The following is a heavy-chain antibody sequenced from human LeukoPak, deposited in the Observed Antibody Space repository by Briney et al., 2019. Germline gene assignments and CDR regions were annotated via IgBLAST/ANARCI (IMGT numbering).Heavy chain of an antibody. D-gene: IGHD2-8*01. Sequence: GGSLRLSCAVSGLTLSRLWMQWVRPARGEGLVWVFRSNREGSRKSYADSVEGRFHVSRDIANNTLYLQMNSQRAEDPAVYYCASHPTLYPDWGQGTRVTVSS. J-gene: IGHJ4*02. CDR2: SNREGSRK. CDR3: ASHPTLYPD. CDR1: GLTLSRLW. V-gene: IGHV3-74*01.